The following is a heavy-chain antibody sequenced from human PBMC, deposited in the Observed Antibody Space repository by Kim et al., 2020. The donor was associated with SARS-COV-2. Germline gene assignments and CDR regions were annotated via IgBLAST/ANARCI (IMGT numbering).Heavy chain of an antibody. CDR3: ARDGGTMGWFGEASDAFDI. CDR2: IYYSGST. V-gene: IGHV4-39*07. D-gene: IGHD3-10*01. CDR1: GGSISSSSYY. Sequence: SETLSLTCTVSGGSISSSSYYWGWIRQPPGKGLEWIGSIYYSGSTYYNPSLKSRVTISVDTSKNQFSLKLSSVTAAGTAVYYCARDGGTMGWFGEASDAFDIWGQGTMVTVSS. J-gene: IGHJ3*02.